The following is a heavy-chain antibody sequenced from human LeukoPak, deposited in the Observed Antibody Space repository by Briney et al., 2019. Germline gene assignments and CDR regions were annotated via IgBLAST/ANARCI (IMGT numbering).Heavy chain of an antibody. J-gene: IGHJ6*03. D-gene: IGHD6-6*01. CDR2: INPNTGAT. CDR1: GYTLTGHY. CDR3: ARGGAARRHYYYYMDV. Sequence: ASVKVSCKASGYTLTGHYLHWVRQAPGQGLEWMGWINPNTGATTYAQRFQGRVTLTRDTSISTAYMDLSRLRPDDTAVYYCARGGAARRHYYYYMDVWGKGTTVTVSS. V-gene: IGHV1-2*02.